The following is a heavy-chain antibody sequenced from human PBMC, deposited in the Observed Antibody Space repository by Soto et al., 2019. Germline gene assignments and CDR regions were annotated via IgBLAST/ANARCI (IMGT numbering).Heavy chain of an antibody. V-gene: IGHV3-21*01. CDR3: ARESEDLTSNFDY. CDR2: ISSTTNYI. CDR1: GFTFSRYS. J-gene: IGHJ4*02. Sequence: KPGGSLRLSCAASGFTFSRYSMNWVRQAPGKGLEWVSSISSTTNYIYYADSMKGRFTVSRDNAKSSVYLDMNSLSAEDTAVYYCARESEDLTSNFDYWGQGTLVTVSS.